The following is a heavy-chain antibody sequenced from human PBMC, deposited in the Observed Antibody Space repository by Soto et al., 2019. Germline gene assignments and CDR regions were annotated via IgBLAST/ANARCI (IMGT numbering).Heavy chain of an antibody. CDR3: ERVLTGYYYYYYYYMDV. D-gene: IGHD3-9*01. CDR2: INHSGST. V-gene: IGHV4-34*01. J-gene: IGHJ6*03. CDR1: GGSFSGYY. Sequence: SETLSLTCAVYGGSFSGYYWSWIRQPPGKGLEWIGEINHSGSTNYNPSLKSRVTISVDTSKNQFSLKLSSVTAADTAVYYCERVLTGYYYYYYYYMDVWGKGTTVTVS.